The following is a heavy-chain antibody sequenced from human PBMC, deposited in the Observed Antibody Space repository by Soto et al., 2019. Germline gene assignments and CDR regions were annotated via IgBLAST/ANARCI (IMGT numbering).Heavy chain of an antibody. CDR2: IIPIFGTA. CDR3: ARGGVATGYYYYGMDV. Sequence: QVQLVQSGAEVKKPGSSVKVSCKASRGTFSSYAISWVRQAPGQGLEWMGGIIPIFGTANYAQKFQGRVTITADESTSTAYMELSSLRSEDTAVYYCARGGVATGYYYYGMDVWGQGTTVTVSS. V-gene: IGHV1-69*01. J-gene: IGHJ6*02. D-gene: IGHD2-15*01. CDR1: RGTFSSYA.